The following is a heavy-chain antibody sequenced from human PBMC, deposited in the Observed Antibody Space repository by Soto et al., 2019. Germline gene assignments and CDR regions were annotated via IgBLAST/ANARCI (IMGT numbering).Heavy chain of an antibody. D-gene: IGHD5-12*01. J-gene: IGHJ4*02. Sequence: GGSLRLSCAASGFTFSSYWMSWVLQAPGKGLEWVANIKQDGSEKYYVDSVKGRFTISRDNAKNSLYLQMNSLRAEGTAVYYCASGYVQDGFDYWGQGTLVTVSS. CDR1: GFTFSSYW. V-gene: IGHV3-7*03. CDR3: ASGYVQDGFDY. CDR2: IKQDGSEK.